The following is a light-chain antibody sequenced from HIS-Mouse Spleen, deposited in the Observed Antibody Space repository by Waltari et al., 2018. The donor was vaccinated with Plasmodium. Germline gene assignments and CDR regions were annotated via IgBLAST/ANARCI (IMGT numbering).Light chain of an antibody. J-gene: IGLJ2*01. CDR3: GTWDSSLSAGVV. Sequence: QSVLTQPHSVSAAPGQKVTISCSGSSPNIGTNYVSVNQQPPGTAPKLLSYDNNKRPSGIPDRFSGSKSGTSATLGITGLQTGDEADYYCGTWDSSLSAGVVFGGGTKLTVL. CDR1: SPNIGTNY. CDR2: DNN. V-gene: IGLV1-51*01.